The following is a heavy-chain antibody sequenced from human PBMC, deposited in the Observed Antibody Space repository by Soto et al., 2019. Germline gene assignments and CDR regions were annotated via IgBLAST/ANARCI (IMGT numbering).Heavy chain of an antibody. Sequence: VQLQQWGAGLLKPSETLSLTCAVYGGSFSGYCWSWIRQTPAERLEWVGDICHGGGANYNPSLRSRGAFSMDPSTNQYSLKLNSVMAADTAVYYCAGYSNSWSKYVKHWGRGRLVTVSS. CDR3: AGYSNSWSKYVKH. CDR2: ICHGGGA. V-gene: IGHV4-34*01. J-gene: IGHJ1*01. CDR1: GGSFSGYC. D-gene: IGHD6-13*01.